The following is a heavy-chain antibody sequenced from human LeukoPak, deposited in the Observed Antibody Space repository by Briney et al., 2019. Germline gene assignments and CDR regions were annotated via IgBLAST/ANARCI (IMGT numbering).Heavy chain of an antibody. D-gene: IGHD2-21*01. Sequence: SVKVSCKASGGTFSSYAISWVRQAPGQGLEWMGRIIPILGIANYAQKFQGRVTITADKSTSTAYMELSSLRSEDTAVDYCARDSGDGESVYWGQGTLVTVSS. CDR2: IIPILGIA. CDR1: GGTFSSYA. CDR3: ARDSGDGESVY. V-gene: IGHV1-69*04. J-gene: IGHJ4*02.